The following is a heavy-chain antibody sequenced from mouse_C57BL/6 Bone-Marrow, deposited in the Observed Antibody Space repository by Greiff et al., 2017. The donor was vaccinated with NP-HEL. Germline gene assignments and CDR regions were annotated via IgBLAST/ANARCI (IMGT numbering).Heavy chain of an antibody. CDR2: IWGDGCT. V-gene: IGHV2-3*01. CDR1: GFSLTSYG. D-gene: IGHD3-3*01. J-gene: IGHJ1*03. Sequence: VQGVESGPGLVAPSQSLSITCTVSGFSLTSYGVSWVRQPPGKGLEWLGVIWGDGCTNDHSALISRLSISKDNSKSQVFLKLNNLQSGDTATYYCAKRGVLDSYWYIDVWGTGTTVTVSS. CDR3: AKRGVLDSYWYIDV.